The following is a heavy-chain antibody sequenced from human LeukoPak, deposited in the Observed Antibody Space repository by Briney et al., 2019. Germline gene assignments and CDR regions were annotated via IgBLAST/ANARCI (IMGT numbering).Heavy chain of an antibody. CDR2: INPSDGST. Sequence: ASVKVSCKASGYTFTSYYMYWVRQAPGQGLEWMGIINPSDGSTRYAQKFQGRVTMTRDTSTRTVYMELRSLRSEDTAVYYCARMVYCSSISCSYYYYMDVWGKGTTVTVSS. J-gene: IGHJ6*03. CDR3: ARMVYCSSISCSYYYYMDV. CDR1: GYTFTSYY. D-gene: IGHD2-2*01. V-gene: IGHV1-46*01.